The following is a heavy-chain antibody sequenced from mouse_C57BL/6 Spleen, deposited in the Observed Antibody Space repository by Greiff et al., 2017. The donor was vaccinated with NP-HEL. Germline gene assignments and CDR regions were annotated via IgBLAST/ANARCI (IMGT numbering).Heavy chain of an antibody. J-gene: IGHJ4*01. V-gene: IGHV1-64*01. CDR3: ARRENYYGSSSYAMDY. D-gene: IGHD1-1*01. Sequence: QVQLQQPGAELVKPGASVKLSCKASGYTFTSYWMHWVKQRPGQGLEWIGMIHPNSGSTNYNEKFKSKATLTVDKSSSTDYMQLSSLTSEDSAVYYCARRENYYGSSSYAMDYWGQGTSVTVSS. CDR2: IHPNSGST. CDR1: GYTFTSYW.